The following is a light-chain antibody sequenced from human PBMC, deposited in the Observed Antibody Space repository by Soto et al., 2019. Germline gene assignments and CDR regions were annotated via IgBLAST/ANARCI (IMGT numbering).Light chain of an antibody. CDR1: QSVSSSY. J-gene: IGKJ1*01. CDR3: QQYGSSPWT. V-gene: IGKV3-20*01. Sequence: DIVLTQSPGTLSLSPGERATLSCRASQSVSSSYLAWYQQKPGQAPMPLIYGASSRAIGIPDKFSGSGSGTDVTLTISRLEPEDFAVYYCQQYGSSPWTFGRGTKVVIK. CDR2: GAS.